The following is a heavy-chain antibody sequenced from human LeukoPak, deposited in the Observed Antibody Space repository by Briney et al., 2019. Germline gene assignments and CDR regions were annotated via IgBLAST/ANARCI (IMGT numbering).Heavy chain of an antibody. CDR3: ARSSGYGYDY. Sequence: GGSLRLSCAASGFTFSSYWMHWVRQAPEKGLVWVSRIDSDGSNTNYADSVKGRFTISRDNAKNTLSLQMNSLRAEDTAVYYCARSSGYGYDYWGQGTLVTVSS. CDR1: GFTFSSYW. CDR2: IDSDGSNT. J-gene: IGHJ4*02. D-gene: IGHD5-18*01. V-gene: IGHV3-74*01.